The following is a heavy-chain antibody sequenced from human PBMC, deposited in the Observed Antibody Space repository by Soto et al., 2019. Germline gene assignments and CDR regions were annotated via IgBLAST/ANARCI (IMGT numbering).Heavy chain of an antibody. V-gene: IGHV1-18*01. Sequence: ASVKVSCKASGYTFTSYGISWVRQAPGQGLEWMGWISAYNGNTNYAQKFQGRVTMTEDTSTDTAYMELSSLRSEDTAVYYCATDRVQLERKFDYWGQGTLVTVSS. CDR3: ATDRVQLERKFDY. CDR2: ISAYNGNT. CDR1: GYTFTSYG. D-gene: IGHD1-1*01. J-gene: IGHJ4*02.